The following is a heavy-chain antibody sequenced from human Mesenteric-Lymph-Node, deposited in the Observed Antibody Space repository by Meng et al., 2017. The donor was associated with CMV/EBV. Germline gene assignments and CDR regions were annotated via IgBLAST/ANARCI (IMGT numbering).Heavy chain of an antibody. D-gene: IGHD2-2*01. V-gene: IGHV4-34*01. J-gene: IGHJ5*02. Sequence: SLSGYYWTWIRQTPEKGLEWIGEMHHSGRTRFNPSLERRVTISADTSNNQISLKMTSVTAADTAVYYCARGDYCSSTSCYPYNWFDPWGQGTLVTVSS. CDR2: MHHSGRT. CDR3: ARGDYCSSTSCYPYNWFDP. CDR1: SLSGYY.